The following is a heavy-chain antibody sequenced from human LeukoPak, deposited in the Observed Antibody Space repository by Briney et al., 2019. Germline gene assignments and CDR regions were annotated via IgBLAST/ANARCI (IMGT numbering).Heavy chain of an antibody. CDR3: ARDGSRGATRGNWFDP. CDR2: IKQDGSEK. V-gene: IGHV3-7*01. Sequence: GGSLRLSCAASGFTFSSYWMSWVRQAPGKGLEWVANIKQDGSEKYYVDSVKGRFTISRDNAKNSLYLQMNSLRAEDTAVYYCARDGSRGATRGNWFDPWGQGTLVTVSS. J-gene: IGHJ5*02. D-gene: IGHD1-26*01. CDR1: GFTFSSYW.